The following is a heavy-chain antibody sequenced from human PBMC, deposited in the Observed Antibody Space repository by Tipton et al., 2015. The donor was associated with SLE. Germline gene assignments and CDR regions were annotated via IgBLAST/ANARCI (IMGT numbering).Heavy chain of an antibody. D-gene: IGHD2-2*01. CDR3: ARKAVVPAPIRDYYGMDV. V-gene: IGHV3-33*08. Sequence: SLRLSCAASGFTFSTYGMHWVRQAPGKALEWVAFIWYDGSFEYYADSVKGRFTISRDNSKNTLYLQMNSLRAEDTAVYYCARKAVVPAPIRDYYGMDVWGQGTTVTVSS. CDR2: IWYDGSFE. J-gene: IGHJ6*02. CDR1: GFTFSTYG.